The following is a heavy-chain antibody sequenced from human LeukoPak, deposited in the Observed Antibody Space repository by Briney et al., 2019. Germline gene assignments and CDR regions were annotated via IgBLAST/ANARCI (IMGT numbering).Heavy chain of an antibody. Sequence: PSETLSLTCTVSGGSISSYYWSWIRQPAGKGLEWIGRIYTSGSTNYNPSLKSRVTMSVDTSKNQFSLKLSSVTAADTAVYYCASSSPPATVTTTFDYWGQGTLVTVSS. CDR1: GGSISSYY. V-gene: IGHV4-4*07. D-gene: IGHD4-11*01. J-gene: IGHJ4*02. CDR3: ASSSPPATVTTTFDY. CDR2: IYTSGST.